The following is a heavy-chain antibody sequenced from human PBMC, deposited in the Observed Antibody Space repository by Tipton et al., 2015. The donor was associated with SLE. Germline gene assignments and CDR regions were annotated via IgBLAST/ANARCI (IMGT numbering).Heavy chain of an antibody. CDR1: GFTFSSYD. V-gene: IGHV3-13*05. CDR3: AKGSDSSGYVFDY. D-gene: IGHD3-22*01. Sequence: SLRLSCAASGFTFSSYDMHWVRQATGKGLEWVSAIGTAGDPYYPGSVKGRFTISRENAKNTLYLQMTSLRVEDTAVYYCAKGSDSSGYVFDYWGQGTLLTVSS. CDR2: IGTAGDP. J-gene: IGHJ4*02.